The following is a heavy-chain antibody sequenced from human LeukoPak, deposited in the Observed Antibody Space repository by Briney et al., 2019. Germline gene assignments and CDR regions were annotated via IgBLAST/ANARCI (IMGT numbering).Heavy chain of an antibody. V-gene: IGHV1-18*01. Sequence: GASVKVSCKASGYTFTSYGISWVRQAPGQGLEWMGWITPYNGNTNYAQKFQGRVTITADESTSTAYMELSSLRSEDTAVYYCARWGRENWFDPWGQGTLVTVSS. CDR2: ITPYNGNT. CDR3: ARWGRENWFDP. CDR1: GYTFTSYG. J-gene: IGHJ5*02. D-gene: IGHD3-16*01.